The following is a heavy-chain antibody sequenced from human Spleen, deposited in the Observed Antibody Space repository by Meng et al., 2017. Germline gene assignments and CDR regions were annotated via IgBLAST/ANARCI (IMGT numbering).Heavy chain of an antibody. J-gene: IGHJ5*02. Sequence: QARRKGSGQGLVKPPGPLSLTGAVSGYSISSLNWWSWVRQPPGKGLEWIGEISQGSGRTNYNPSLKSRVTISLDKSKNQFSLNVNSVTAADTAVYYCVRNEGYSFGAWGQGTLVTVSS. CDR3: VRNEGYSFGA. CDR1: GYSISSLNW. CDR2: ISQGSGRT. D-gene: IGHD2-21*01. V-gene: IGHV4-4*03.